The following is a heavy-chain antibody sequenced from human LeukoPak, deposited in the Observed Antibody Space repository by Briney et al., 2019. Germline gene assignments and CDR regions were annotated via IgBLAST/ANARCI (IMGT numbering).Heavy chain of an antibody. V-gene: IGHV4-4*07. J-gene: IGHJ5*02. CDR3: ARGSDTSHNWFDP. CDR1: GGSIGTYW. CDR2: FHYSGTA. D-gene: IGHD2-2*01. Sequence: SETLPPTCGVSGGSIGTYWWNWIRQPAGKGLEWIGRFHYSGTANYNPSLKSRVSMSLDMSKNQFFLNLSSVTAADTAIYYCARGSDTSHNWFDPWGLGTLVTVSS.